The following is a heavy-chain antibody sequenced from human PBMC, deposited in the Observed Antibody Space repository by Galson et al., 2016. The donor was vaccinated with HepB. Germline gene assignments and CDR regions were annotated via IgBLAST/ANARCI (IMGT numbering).Heavy chain of an antibody. V-gene: IGHV3-23*01. D-gene: IGHD1-14*01. CDR2: IRDSGVGT. Sequence: SLRLSCAASGFTFNNYAMSWVRQAPGKGLEWVSGIRDSGVGTYYGDSVKGRFTISRDNSKNTLHLQVNSLSVDDTATYYCARYSGTWHHFDNWGQGVLVTVSS. CDR3: ARYSGTWHHFDN. CDR1: GFTFNNYA. J-gene: IGHJ4*02.